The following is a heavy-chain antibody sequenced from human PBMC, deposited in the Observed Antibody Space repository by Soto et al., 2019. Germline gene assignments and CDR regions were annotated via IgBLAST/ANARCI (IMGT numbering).Heavy chain of an antibody. V-gene: IGHV4-59*01. Sequence: TSETLSLTCTVSGGSISSYYWSWIRQPPGKGLEWIGYIYYSGSTNYNPSLKSRVTISVDTSKNQFSLKLSSVTAADTAVYYCARDSKPLYCSGGSCYNYYYYGMDVWGQGTTVTVSS. J-gene: IGHJ6*02. D-gene: IGHD2-15*01. CDR3: ARDSKPLYCSGGSCYNYYYYGMDV. CDR2: IYYSGST. CDR1: GGSISSYY.